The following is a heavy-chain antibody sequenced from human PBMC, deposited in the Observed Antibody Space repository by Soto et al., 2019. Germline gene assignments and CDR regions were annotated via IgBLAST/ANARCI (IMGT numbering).Heavy chain of an antibody. J-gene: IGHJ5*02. CDR1: GGSISGYY. V-gene: IGHV4-59*01. D-gene: IGHD1-26*01. Sequence: SETLALTCTVAGGSISGYYWSWIRQPPGKGLEWIGYISYSGSTNYNPSLKSRVTISVDTSKNQFSLKLSSVTAADTAVYHCAKNQGVELVPLATVDWFDPWGQGSVVTVSS. CDR3: AKNQGVELVPLATVDWFDP. CDR2: ISYSGST.